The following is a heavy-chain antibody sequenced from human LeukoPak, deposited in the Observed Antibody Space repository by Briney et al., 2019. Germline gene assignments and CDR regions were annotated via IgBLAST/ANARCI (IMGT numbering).Heavy chain of an antibody. D-gene: IGHD3-3*01. Sequence: GGSLRLSCAASGFTFSSYSMNWVRQAPGKGLEWVSSISSSSSYMYYADSVKGRFTISRDNAKNSLYLQMNSLRAEDTAVYYCARESRRFLEWFDYWGQGTLVTVSS. V-gene: IGHV3-21*01. CDR2: ISSSSSYM. J-gene: IGHJ4*02. CDR3: ARESRRFLEWFDY. CDR1: GFTFSSYS.